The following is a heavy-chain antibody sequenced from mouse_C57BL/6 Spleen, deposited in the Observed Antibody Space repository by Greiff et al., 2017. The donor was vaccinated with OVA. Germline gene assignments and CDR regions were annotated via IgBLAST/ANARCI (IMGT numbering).Heavy chain of an antibody. J-gene: IGHJ1*03. CDR2: ISSGGDYI. D-gene: IGHD1-1*01. V-gene: IGHV5-9-1*02. Sequence: EVKLEESGEGLVKPGGSLKLSCAASGFTFSSYAMSWVRQTPEKRLEWVAYISSGGDYIYYADTVKGRFTISRDNARNTLYLQMSSLKSEDTAMYYCTIARPYYGSSSWYFDVWGTGTTVTVSS. CDR1: GFTFSSYA. CDR3: TIARPYYGSSSWYFDV.